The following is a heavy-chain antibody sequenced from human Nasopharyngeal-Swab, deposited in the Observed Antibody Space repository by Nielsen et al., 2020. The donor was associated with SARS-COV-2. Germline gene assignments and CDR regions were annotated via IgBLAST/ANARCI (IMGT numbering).Heavy chain of an antibody. Sequence: GESLKISCAASGFTFSSYGMHWVRQAPGKGLEWVAVISYDGSNKYYADSVKGRFTISRDNSKNTLYLQMNSLRAEDTAVYYCAKDHLDSSGYYYFYYYYGMDVWGQGTTVTVSS. J-gene: IGHJ6*02. CDR2: ISYDGSNK. D-gene: IGHD3-22*01. V-gene: IGHV3-30*18. CDR1: GFTFSSYG. CDR3: AKDHLDSSGYYYFYYYYGMDV.